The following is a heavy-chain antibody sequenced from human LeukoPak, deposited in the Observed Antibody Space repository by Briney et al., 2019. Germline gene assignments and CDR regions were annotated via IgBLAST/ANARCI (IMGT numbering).Heavy chain of an antibody. Sequence: PGGSLRLSCAASVFTFSIYGVHCVRRAPGKGLEWVAIISNYGSSKYYAHPVKGRFTIYKDNSQNTVYLQKNTLRAEDTAVYPCARQLKGGRGDSPVGYWGKGTLVSVSS. D-gene: IGHD4-17*01. J-gene: IGHJ4*02. V-gene: IGHV3-30*03. CDR3: ARQLKGGRGDSPVGY. CDR2: ISNYGSSK. CDR1: VFTFSIYG.